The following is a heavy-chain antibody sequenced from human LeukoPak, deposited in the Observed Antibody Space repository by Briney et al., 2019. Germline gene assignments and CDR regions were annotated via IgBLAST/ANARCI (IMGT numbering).Heavy chain of an antibody. CDR2: ISAYNGNT. CDR3: ARVFDRGYYFDY. CDR1: GYTFTSYG. Sequence: ASVKVSCKASGYTFTSYGISWVRQAPGQGLEWMGWISAYNGNTNYAQKLQGRVTMTTDTSPSTAYMELRSLRSDDTAVYYCARVFDRGYYFDYWGQGTLVTVSS. J-gene: IGHJ4*02. V-gene: IGHV1-18*01. D-gene: IGHD3-10*01.